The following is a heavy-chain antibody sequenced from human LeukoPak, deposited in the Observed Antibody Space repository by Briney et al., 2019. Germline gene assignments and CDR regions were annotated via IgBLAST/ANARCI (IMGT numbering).Heavy chain of an antibody. J-gene: IGHJ6*03. CDR3: AREGLSSGEEDYYYMDV. V-gene: IGHV4-34*01. CDR1: GGSFSAYY. Sequence: PSETLSLTCAVYGGSFSAYYWSWIRQPPGKGLEWIGEINHSGSTNYNPSLKSRVTISVDTSKNQFYLKLSSVTAADTAVYYCAREGLSSGEEDYYYMDVWGKGTTVTVSS. D-gene: IGHD3-22*01. CDR2: INHSGST.